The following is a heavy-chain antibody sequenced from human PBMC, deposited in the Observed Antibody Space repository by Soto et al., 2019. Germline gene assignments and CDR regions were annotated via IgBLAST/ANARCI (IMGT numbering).Heavy chain of an antibody. CDR3: ARAWSITGMDFDY. CDR1: GFTFSSHW. J-gene: IGHJ4*02. V-gene: IGHV3-7*03. D-gene: IGHD1-20*01. CDR2: IKQDGSEK. Sequence: GGSLRLSCAASGFTFSSHWMSWVRQAPGKGLEWVANIKQDGSEKYYVDSVKGRFTISRDNAKNSLYLQMNSLRAEDTAVYYCARAWSITGMDFDYWGQGTLVT.